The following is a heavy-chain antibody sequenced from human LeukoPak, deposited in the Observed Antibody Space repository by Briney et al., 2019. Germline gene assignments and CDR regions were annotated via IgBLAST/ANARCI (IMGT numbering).Heavy chain of an antibody. CDR1: GFSFSLYA. CDR2: IDSGSDDI. CDR3: ARDTYRPQLIDS. Sequence: GGSLRLSCAASGFSFSLYAMNWVRQAPGEGLEWISCIDSGSDDILHADSVRGRFAISRDNAKNTLYLEMNSLRAEDTAVYYCARDTYRPQLIDSWGQGTLVTVSS. V-gene: IGHV3-21*05. D-gene: IGHD5-18*01. J-gene: IGHJ4*02.